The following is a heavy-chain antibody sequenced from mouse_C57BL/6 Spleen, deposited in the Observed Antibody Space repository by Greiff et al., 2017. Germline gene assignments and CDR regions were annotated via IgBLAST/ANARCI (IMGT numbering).Heavy chain of an antibody. D-gene: IGHD6-2*01. J-gene: IGHJ3*01. CDR2: IDPENGDT. CDR3: SLWAWFAY. V-gene: IGHV14-4*01. CDR1: GFNIKDDY. Sequence: VQLQQPGAELVRPGASVKLSCTASGFNIKDDYMHWVKQRPEQGLEWIGWIDPENGDTEYASKFQGKATITADTSSNTAYLQLSSLTSEDTAVYYWSLWAWFAYWGQGALVTVSA.